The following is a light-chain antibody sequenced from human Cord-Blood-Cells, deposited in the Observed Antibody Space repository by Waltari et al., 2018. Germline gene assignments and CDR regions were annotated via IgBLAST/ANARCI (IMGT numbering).Light chain of an antibody. Sequence: SYDLTQPRSVSVSPAQTARITCSGDALPQQIAYWSQQKPGQSPVRVIYKDSERPSGIPERFSGSSSGTTVTLTISGVQAEDEADYYCQSADSSGTYPNVVFGVGTKLTVL. CDR3: QSADSSGTYPNVV. CDR1: ALPQQI. V-gene: IGLV3-25*03. CDR2: KDS. J-gene: IGLJ2*01.